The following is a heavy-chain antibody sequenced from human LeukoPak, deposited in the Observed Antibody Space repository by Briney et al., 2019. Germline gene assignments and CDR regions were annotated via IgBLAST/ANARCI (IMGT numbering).Heavy chain of an antibody. CDR2: IYYSGST. Sequence: KPSETLSLTCTVSGGSVSSGSYSWSWIRQPPGKGLEWIGYIYYSGSTNYNPSLKSRVTISVDTSKNQFSLKLSSVTAADTAVYYCARVLSIVATVERWFDPWGQGTLVTVSS. CDR3: ARVLSIVATVERWFDP. D-gene: IGHD5-12*01. CDR1: GGSVSSGSYS. J-gene: IGHJ5*02. V-gene: IGHV4-61*01.